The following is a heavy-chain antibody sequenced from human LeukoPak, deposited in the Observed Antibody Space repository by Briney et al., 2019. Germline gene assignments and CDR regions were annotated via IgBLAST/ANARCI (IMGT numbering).Heavy chain of an antibody. CDR2: LHYSGST. CDR3: ASTLRSYGSGSYFDY. J-gene: IGHJ4*02. V-gene: IGHV4-39*01. Sequence: SETLSLTCTVSGGSISTSSYFWGWIRQPPGKGLEWIGTLHYSGSTYYNPSLKSRVTISVDTSKNQFSLKLSSVTAADTAVYYCASTLRSYGSGSYFDYWGQGTLVTVSP. D-gene: IGHD3-10*01. CDR1: GGSISTSSYF.